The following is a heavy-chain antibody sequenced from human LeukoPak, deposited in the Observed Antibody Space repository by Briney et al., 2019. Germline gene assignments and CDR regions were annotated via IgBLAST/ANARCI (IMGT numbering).Heavy chain of an antibody. D-gene: IGHD6-19*01. Sequence: GGSLRLSCAASGFTVSTNYMIWVRQAPGKGLDWVSVLYSDGTTYYADSVKGRFIISRDNAKNSLYLQMNSLRAEDTAVYYCARALSAGIAVAGTRYWGQGTLVTVSS. V-gene: IGHV3-53*01. J-gene: IGHJ4*02. CDR1: GFTVSTNY. CDR3: ARALSAGIAVAGTRY. CDR2: LYSDGTT.